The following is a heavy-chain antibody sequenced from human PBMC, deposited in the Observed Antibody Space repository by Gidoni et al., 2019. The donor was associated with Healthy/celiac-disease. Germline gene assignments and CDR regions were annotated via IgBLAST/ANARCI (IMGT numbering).Heavy chain of an antibody. CDR1: GFTFDDYA. Sequence: EVQLVESGGGLVQPGRSLRLSCAASGFTFDDYAMHWVRQAPGKGLVWVSGISWNSGSIGYADSVKGRFTISRDNAKNSLYLQMNSLRAEDTALYYCAKDLSGYSYGLGYFDLWGRGTLVTVSS. J-gene: IGHJ2*01. V-gene: IGHV3-9*01. CDR2: ISWNSGSI. D-gene: IGHD5-18*01. CDR3: AKDLSGYSYGLGYFDL.